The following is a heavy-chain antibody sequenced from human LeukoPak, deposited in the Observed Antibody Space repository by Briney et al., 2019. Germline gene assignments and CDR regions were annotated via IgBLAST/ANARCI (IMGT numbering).Heavy chain of an antibody. J-gene: IGHJ6*03. CDR2: IYNSVST. V-gene: IGHV4-59*01. CDR1: GGSISSYY. CDR3: ARADLGYCNSYSCPEDYYYYDMDV. Sequence: SETLSLTCTVSGGSISSYYWSWIRQPPGKGLEWIGYIYNSVSTNYNPSLKSRVTISVDTSKNQFSLWLSSVTAADTAVHYCARADLGYCNSYSCPEDYYYYDMDVWGKGTTVTVSS. D-gene: IGHD2-15*01.